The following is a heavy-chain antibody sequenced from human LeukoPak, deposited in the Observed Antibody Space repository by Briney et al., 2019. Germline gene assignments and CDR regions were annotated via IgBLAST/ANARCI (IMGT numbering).Heavy chain of an antibody. J-gene: IGHJ6*02. D-gene: IGHD3-9*01. CDR2: IYPGDSDT. Sequence: GESLKISCKGSGYSFTSYWIGWVRQMPGKGLEWMGIIYPGDSDTRYSPSFQGQVTISADKSISTAYLQWSSLKASDTAMYYCARLTRDYDILDGRYMDVWGQGTTVTVSS. CDR3: ARLTRDYDILDGRYMDV. V-gene: IGHV5-51*01. CDR1: GYSFTSYW.